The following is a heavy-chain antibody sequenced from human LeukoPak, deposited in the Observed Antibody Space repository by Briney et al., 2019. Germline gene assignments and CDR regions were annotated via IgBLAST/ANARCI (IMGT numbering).Heavy chain of an antibody. CDR3: ARHVVAVGFDY. CDR2: ISGSGGST. CDR1: GFTFNNYG. D-gene: IGHD3-22*01. J-gene: IGHJ4*02. V-gene: IGHV3-23*01. Sequence: GGTLRLSCAASGFTFNNYGLTWVRQAPGKGLEWVSAISGSGGSTYYADSVKGRFTISRDNAKNSLYLQMNSLRAEDTAVYYCARHVVAVGFDYWGQGTLVTVSS.